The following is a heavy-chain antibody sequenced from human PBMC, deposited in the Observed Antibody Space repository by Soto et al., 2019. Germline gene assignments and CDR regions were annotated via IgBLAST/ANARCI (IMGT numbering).Heavy chain of an antibody. CDR1: GFTFSSYW. CDR2: IKQDGGEE. Sequence: GGSLRLSCAASGFTFSSYWMTWVRQAPGKGLEWVANIKQDGGEEYYVDSVKGRFTISRDNAKNSLYLQMNSLRAEDTAVYHCARADYYSGMDVWGQGTTVTVSS. CDR3: ARADYYSGMDV. V-gene: IGHV3-7*01. J-gene: IGHJ6*02.